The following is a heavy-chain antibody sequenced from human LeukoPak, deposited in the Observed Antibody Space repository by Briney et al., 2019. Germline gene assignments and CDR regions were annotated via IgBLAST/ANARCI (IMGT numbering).Heavy chain of an antibody. Sequence: GGSLRLSCAASGFTFSNYAMNWVRQAPGKGLEWVSGIRGGGSFTYYADSVKGRFTISRDNSKNTLYLRMDSLTVEDSAVYYCAKVLSPDGGDLDYWGQGTLVTVSS. CDR3: AKVLSPDGGDLDY. V-gene: IGHV3-23*01. CDR1: GFTFSNYA. CDR2: IRGGGSFT. D-gene: IGHD2-21*02. J-gene: IGHJ4*02.